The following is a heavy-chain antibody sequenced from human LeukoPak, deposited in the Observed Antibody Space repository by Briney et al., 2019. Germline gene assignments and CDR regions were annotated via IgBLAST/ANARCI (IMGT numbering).Heavy chain of an antibody. CDR3: GLSSMNPSYYYGIDV. CDR2: IDRSGATA. J-gene: IGHJ6*02. CDR1: GFIFSDYY. V-gene: IGHV3-11*01. D-gene: IGHD6-19*01. Sequence: GGSLRLSCAASGFIFSDYYMTWIRQAPGKGLDWVSYIDRSGATAFYADSVKGRFTMSRDNARNSLHLQMNDLRPEDSAVYYCGLSSMNPSYYYGIDVWGQGTTVRVSS.